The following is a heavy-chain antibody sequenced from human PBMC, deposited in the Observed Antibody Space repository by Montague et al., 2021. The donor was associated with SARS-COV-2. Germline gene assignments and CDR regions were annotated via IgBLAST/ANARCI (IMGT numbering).Heavy chain of an antibody. CDR2: IKQSGST. CDR1: GGSFGDDY. CDR3: ARGHLSVSMIVVVFTSASYYFDY. V-gene: IGHV4-34*01. D-gene: IGHD3-22*01. J-gene: IGHJ4*02. Sequence: SETLSLTCAVYGGSFGDDYWSWIRQPPGKGLEWIGDIKQSGSTNXNPSLKSRGTISVDTSKNQFSLKLTSVTAADTAVYFCARGHLSVSMIVVVFTSASYYFDYWGQGAQVTVSS.